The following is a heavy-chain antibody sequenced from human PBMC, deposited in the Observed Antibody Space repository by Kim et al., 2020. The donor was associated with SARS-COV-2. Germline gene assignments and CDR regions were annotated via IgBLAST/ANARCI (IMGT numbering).Heavy chain of an antibody. V-gene: IGHV3-30*02. J-gene: IGHJ4*02. D-gene: IGHD2-15*01. Sequence: VKGRFTIAREKAKTALYLQMNSMRAEDTAVYYCAKDYLRLVAATPMCGDYWGQGTLVTVSS. CDR3: AKDYLRLVAATPMCGDY.